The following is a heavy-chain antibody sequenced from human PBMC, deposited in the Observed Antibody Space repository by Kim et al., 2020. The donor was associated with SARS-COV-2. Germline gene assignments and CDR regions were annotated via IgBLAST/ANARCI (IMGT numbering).Heavy chain of an antibody. V-gene: IGHV3-30*04. CDR3: ARDSYYYDSSGYKAQGSTNCDY. Sequence: GGSLRLSCAASGFTFSSYAMHWVRQAPGKGLEWVAVISYDGSNKYYADSVKGRFTISRDNSKNTLYLQMNSLRAEDTAVYYCARDSYYYDSSGYKAQGSTNCDYWGQGTLVTVSS. J-gene: IGHJ4*02. D-gene: IGHD3-22*01. CDR2: ISYDGSNK. CDR1: GFTFSSYA.